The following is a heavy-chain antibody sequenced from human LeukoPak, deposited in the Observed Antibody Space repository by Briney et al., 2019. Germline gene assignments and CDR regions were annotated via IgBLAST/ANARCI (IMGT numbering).Heavy chain of an antibody. CDR3: ARVGDNGYSSGWYLSSAYYGMDV. CDR2: TYYRSKWYN. CDR1: GDSVSSNSAA. Sequence: SQTLSLTCAISGDSVSSNSAAWNWIRQSPSRGLEWLGRTYYRSKWYNDYAVSVKSRITINPDTSKNQFSLKLSSVTAADTAVYYCARVGDNGYSSGWYLSSAYYGMDVWGQGTTVTVSS. J-gene: IGHJ6*02. D-gene: IGHD6-19*01. V-gene: IGHV6-1*01.